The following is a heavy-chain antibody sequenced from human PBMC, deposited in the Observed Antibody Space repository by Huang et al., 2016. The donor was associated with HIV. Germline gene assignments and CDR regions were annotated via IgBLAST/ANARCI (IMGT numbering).Heavy chain of an antibody. CDR2: VSNDGNEK. CDR3: LPAGHVSHYYYMDV. J-gene: IGHJ6*03. V-gene: IGHV3-30*03. Sequence: QGQLVESGGGVVQPGRSLRLSCAASGFSFTSYDMQGFRQVPGKGLDVVSCVSNDGNEKYYADSAKGRFTISRDNFKNTLYLQMNSLRTGDTAVYFCLPAGHVSHYYYMDVWGKGTTVIVSS. CDR1: GFSFTSYD.